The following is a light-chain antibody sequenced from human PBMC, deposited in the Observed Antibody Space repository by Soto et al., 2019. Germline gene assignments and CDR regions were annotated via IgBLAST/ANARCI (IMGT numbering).Light chain of an antibody. V-gene: IGKV3-20*01. CDR2: GAS. CDR3: HQYGSSPWT. CDR1: QSVTSSY. Sequence: EIVLTQSPGTLSLSPGERATLSCRASQSVTSSYLAWYQQKPGQAPRLLIYGASSRATGIPDRFSGSGSGTDFTLTISRLEPEDFAVFHCHQYGSSPWTFGQGTKLEIK. J-gene: IGKJ2*01.